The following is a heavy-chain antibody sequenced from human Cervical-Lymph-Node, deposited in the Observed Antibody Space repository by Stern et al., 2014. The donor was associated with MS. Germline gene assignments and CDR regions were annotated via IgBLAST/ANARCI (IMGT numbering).Heavy chain of an antibody. J-gene: IGHJ4*02. CDR1: GYNFINYW. Sequence: EVQLVESGAELKEPGESLKISCKTSGYNFINYWIALVRQVPGKVLEWIVIIYPGDSDIRYSPSFQGHFTMSVDKSKTTAYLQWKSLKASDTAVYYCARWSVACDYWGQGALITVSS. V-gene: IGHV5-51*03. CDR3: ARWSVACDY. CDR2: IYPGDSDI. D-gene: IGHD2-21*01.